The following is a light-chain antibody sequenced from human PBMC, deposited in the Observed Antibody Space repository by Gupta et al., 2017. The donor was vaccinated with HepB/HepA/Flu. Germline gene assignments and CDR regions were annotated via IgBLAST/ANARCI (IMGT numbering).Light chain of an antibody. Sequence: DIVMTQSPDSLAVSLGERATINCKSSQSVLYSSNNKNYLAWYQQKPGQPPKLLIYWASTRESGVPDRFSGSGSGTDFTLTISSRQAEDVAVYYCQQYYNAPMCSFGQGTKLEIK. J-gene: IGKJ2*04. CDR3: QQYYNAPMCS. CDR2: WAS. V-gene: IGKV4-1*01. CDR1: QSVLYSSNNKNY.